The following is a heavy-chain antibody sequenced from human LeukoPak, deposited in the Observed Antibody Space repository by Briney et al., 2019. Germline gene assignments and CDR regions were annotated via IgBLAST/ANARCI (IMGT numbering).Heavy chain of an antibody. D-gene: IGHD2-15*01. J-gene: IGHJ6*02. Sequence: GGSLRLSCAASGFTFSSYAMHWVRQAPGKGLEWVAVISYDGSNKYYADSVKGRFTISRDNSKNTLYLQMNSLRAEDTAVYYCARDLSSLPYYYYGMDVWGQGTTVTVSS. CDR2: ISYDGSNK. CDR3: ARDLSSLPYYYYGMDV. CDR1: GFTFSSYA. V-gene: IGHV3-30-3*01.